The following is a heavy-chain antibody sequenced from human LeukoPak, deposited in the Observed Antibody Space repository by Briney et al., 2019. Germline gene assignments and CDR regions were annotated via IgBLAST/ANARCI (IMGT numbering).Heavy chain of an antibody. V-gene: IGHV4-4*07. J-gene: IGHJ4*02. CDR1: GGSISDFY. D-gene: IGHD2-8*01. Sequence: SETLSLTCTVSGGSISDFYWSWIRQPAGKGLEWIGRIYTSGSTNYNPSLKSRVTMSVDTSKNQFSLKLSSVTAADTAVYYCARDREWPVYALDYWGQGTLVTVSS. CDR2: IYTSGST. CDR3: ARDREWPVYALDY.